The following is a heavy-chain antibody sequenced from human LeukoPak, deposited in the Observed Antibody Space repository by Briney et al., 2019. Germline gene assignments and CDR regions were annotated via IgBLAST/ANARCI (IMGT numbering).Heavy chain of an antibody. CDR1: GGSISSYY. CDR3: ARDTYYDILTGYPAWGFDL. J-gene: IGHJ2*01. Sequence: SETLSLTCTVSGGSISSYYWSWIRQPPGKGLEWIGYIYYSGGTNYNPSLKSRVTISVDTSKNQFSLKLSSVTAADTAVYYCARDTYYDILTGYPAWGFDLWGRGTLVTVSS. V-gene: IGHV4-59*01. CDR2: IYYSGGT. D-gene: IGHD3-9*01.